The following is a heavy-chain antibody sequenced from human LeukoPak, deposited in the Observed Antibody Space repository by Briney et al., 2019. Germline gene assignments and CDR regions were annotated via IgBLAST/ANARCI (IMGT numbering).Heavy chain of an antibody. CDR1: GFTFSSYS. CDR3: ARGGSGYYPNWFDP. Sequence: GGSLRLSCAASGFTFSSYSMNWVRQAPGKGLEWVSSISSSSSYIYYADSVKGRFTISRDNAKNSLYLQMNSLRAEDTAVYYCARGGSGYYPNWFDPWGQGTLVTVSS. V-gene: IGHV3-21*01. D-gene: IGHD3-22*01. CDR2: ISSSSSYI. J-gene: IGHJ5*02.